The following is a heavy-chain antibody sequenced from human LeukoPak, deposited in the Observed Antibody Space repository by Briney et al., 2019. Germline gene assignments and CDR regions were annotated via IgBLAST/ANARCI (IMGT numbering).Heavy chain of an antibody. CDR1: GYSFTSYG. V-gene: IGHV1-18*01. Sequence: GASVKVSFKASGYSFTSYGISWVRQAPGQGLELMGWISAYNGNTNHAQNFQGRVTMTTDTSTSTAYMELRSLRSDDTAVYYCATDRTTAYGGNSGWGQGTLVTVSS. J-gene: IGHJ4*02. D-gene: IGHD4-23*01. CDR2: ISAYNGNT. CDR3: ATDRTTAYGGNSG.